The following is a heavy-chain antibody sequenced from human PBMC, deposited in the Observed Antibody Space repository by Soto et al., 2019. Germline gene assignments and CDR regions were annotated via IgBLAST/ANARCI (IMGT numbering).Heavy chain of an antibody. Sequence: QVQLVESGGGVVQPGRSLRLSCAASGFTFSSYGMHWVRQAPGKGLEWVAVIWYDGSNKYYADSVKGRFTISRDNSKNTLYLRMNRLRDEDTAVYYCARDARERYFDYWGQGTLVTVSS. CDR3: ARDARERYFDY. CDR1: GFTFSSYG. J-gene: IGHJ4*02. V-gene: IGHV3-33*01. D-gene: IGHD1-26*01. CDR2: IWYDGSNK.